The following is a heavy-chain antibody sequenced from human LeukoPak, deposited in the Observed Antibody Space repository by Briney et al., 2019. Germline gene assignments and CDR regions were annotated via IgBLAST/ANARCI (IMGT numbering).Heavy chain of an antibody. D-gene: IGHD6-13*01. CDR2: IYHSGST. CDR3: ARADYSSSWSHYYYYMDV. J-gene: IGHJ6*03. CDR1: GYSISSGYY. V-gene: IGHV4-38-2*02. Sequence: SETLSLTCTVSGYSISSGYYWDWIRQPPGKGLEWIGGIYHSGSTYYNPSLKSRVTISVDTFKNHFSLKLSSVTAADTALYFCARADYSSSWSHYYYYMDVWGRGTRVTVSS.